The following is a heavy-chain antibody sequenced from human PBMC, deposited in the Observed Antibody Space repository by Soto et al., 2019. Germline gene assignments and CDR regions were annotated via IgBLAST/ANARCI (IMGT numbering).Heavy chain of an antibody. J-gene: IGHJ4*02. Sequence: GGSLRLSCAASGFTFSSYAMSWVRQAPGKGLEWVSAISGSGGSTYYADSVKGRFTISRDNSKNTLYLQMNSLRAEDTAVYYCAKDNGWHITMIVVVITNYFDYWGQGTLVTVSS. V-gene: IGHV3-23*01. CDR1: GFTFSSYA. CDR3: AKDNGWHITMIVVVITNYFDY. D-gene: IGHD3-22*01. CDR2: ISGSGGST.